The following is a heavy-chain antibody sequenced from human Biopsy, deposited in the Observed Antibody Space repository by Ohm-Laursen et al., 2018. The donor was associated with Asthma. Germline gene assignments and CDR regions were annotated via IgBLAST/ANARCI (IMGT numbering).Heavy chain of an antibody. V-gene: IGHV1-24*01. J-gene: IGHJ4*02. CDR3: ASDFPKDYVRYNFQF. Sequence: ASVKVSCKISGYSLTDLSMHWVRQAPGQGLEWMGGHDHEEGGTVNARRFQGRVTMTEDTSTDTAYMELSSLGSDDTAVYYCASDFPKDYVRYNFQFWGQGALVTVSS. CDR2: HDHEEGGT. D-gene: IGHD4-17*01. CDR1: GYSLTDLS.